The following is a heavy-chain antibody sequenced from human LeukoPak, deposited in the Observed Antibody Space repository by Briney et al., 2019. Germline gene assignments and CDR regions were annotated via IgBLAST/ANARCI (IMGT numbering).Heavy chain of an antibody. J-gene: IGHJ4*02. CDR2: ISANNNNT. V-gene: IGHV1-18*03. D-gene: IGHD1-1*01. CDR1: GYSFTTYG. CDR3: ARGPVRPKDNTFDY. Sequence: ASVKVSCKASGYSFTTYGISWVRQAPGQGLEWMGWISANNNNTDNVQKLQGRVTMTTDTSTSTAYMELRSLRSEDMAVYYCARGPVRPKDNTFDYWGQGTLVTVSS.